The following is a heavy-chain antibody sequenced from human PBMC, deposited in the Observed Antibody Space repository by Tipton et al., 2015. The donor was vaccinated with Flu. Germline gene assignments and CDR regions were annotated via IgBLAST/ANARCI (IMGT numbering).Heavy chain of an antibody. J-gene: IGHJ5*02. Sequence: TLSLTWTVSGGSISSYYWSWIRQPAGKGLEWIGRIYTSGSTNYNPSLKSRVTMSVDTSKNQFSLKLTSVSAADTAVYYCAKEGSYNILTNYYNKGVDPWGQGTLVIVSS. CDR1: GGSISSYY. V-gene: IGHV4-4*07. D-gene: IGHD3-9*01. CDR3: AKEGSYNILTNYYNKGVDP. CDR2: IYTSGST.